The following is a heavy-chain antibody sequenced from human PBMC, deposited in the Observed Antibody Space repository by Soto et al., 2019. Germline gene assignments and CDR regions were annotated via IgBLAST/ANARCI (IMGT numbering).Heavy chain of an antibody. Sequence: ASVKVSCKATGYTFSAYTMNWVRQAPGQSLEWMGWINAGSGTTKYSQNFQGRVSITGDTSASTVYMELTGLTSEDTAVYYCARDTETLGPRANDALDIWGQGTVVTVSS. CDR1: GYTFSAYT. CDR3: ARDTETLGPRANDALDI. V-gene: IGHV1-3*01. CDR2: INAGSGTT. D-gene: IGHD3-3*02. J-gene: IGHJ3*02.